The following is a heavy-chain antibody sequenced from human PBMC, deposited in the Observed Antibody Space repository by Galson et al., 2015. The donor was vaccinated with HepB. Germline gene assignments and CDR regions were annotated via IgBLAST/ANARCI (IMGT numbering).Heavy chain of an antibody. D-gene: IGHD7-27*01. CDR2: IIPIFGTA. CDR3: ATRPPTGGPEDY. CDR1: GGTFSSYA. J-gene: IGHJ4*02. V-gene: IGHV1-69*13. Sequence: SVKASCKASGGTFSSYAISWVRQAPGQGLEWMGGIIPIFGTANYAQKFQGRVTITADESTSTAYMELSSLRSEDTAVYYCATRPPTGGPEDYWGQGTLVTVSS.